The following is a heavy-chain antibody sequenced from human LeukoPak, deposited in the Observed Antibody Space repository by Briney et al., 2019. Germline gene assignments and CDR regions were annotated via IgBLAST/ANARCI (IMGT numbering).Heavy chain of an antibody. J-gene: IGHJ5*02. Sequence: PLETLSLTCTVSGGSISSYYWSWIRQPPGKGLEWIGYIYTSGSTNYNPSLKSRVTISVDTSKNQFSLKLSSVTAADTAVYYCARLYCSSTSCPIDPWGQGTLVTVSS. CDR3: ARLYCSSTSCPIDP. V-gene: IGHV4-4*09. CDR1: GGSISSYY. D-gene: IGHD2-2*01. CDR2: IYTSGST.